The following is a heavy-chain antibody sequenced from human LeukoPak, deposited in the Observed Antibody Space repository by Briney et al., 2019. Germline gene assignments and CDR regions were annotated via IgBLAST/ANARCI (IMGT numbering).Heavy chain of an antibody. Sequence: PGGSLRLSCAASGFSFSNSGMSWVRQAAGKGLEWVSDISGSGTSTYYADSVKGRFTISRDNSNNTLHLHMTSLRVEDTALYYCAKGGWLQPNDYWGQGTLVTVSS. J-gene: IGHJ4*02. D-gene: IGHD5-24*01. CDR2: ISGSGTST. V-gene: IGHV3-23*01. CDR3: AKGGWLQPNDY. CDR1: GFSFSNSG.